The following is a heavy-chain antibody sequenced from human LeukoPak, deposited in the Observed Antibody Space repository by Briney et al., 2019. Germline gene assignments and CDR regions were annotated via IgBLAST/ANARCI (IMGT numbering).Heavy chain of an antibody. CDR1: GFTFSSYA. Sequence: GGSLRLSCAASGFTFSSYAMSWVRQAPGKGLEWVSAISGSGGSTYYADSVKGRFTISRDNSKNTLYLQMNSLRAEDTAVYYCAKSREWLVLGSIDYWGQGALVTVSS. CDR3: AKSREWLVLGSIDY. CDR2: ISGSGGST. V-gene: IGHV3-23*01. J-gene: IGHJ4*02. D-gene: IGHD6-19*01.